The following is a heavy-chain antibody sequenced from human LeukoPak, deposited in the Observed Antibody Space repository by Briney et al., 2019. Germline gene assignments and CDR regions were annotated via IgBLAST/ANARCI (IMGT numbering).Heavy chain of an antibody. CDR1: GFTFSSYS. CDR2: ISSSSSYI. D-gene: IGHD3-22*01. V-gene: IGHV3-21*01. CDR3: ARDFNYYDSSGYYTTRDY. J-gene: IGHJ4*02. Sequence: PGGSLRLSCAASGFTFSSYSMNCVREAPGKGLEWVSSISSSSSYIYYADSVKGRFTISRDNAKNSLYLQMNSLRAEDTAVYYCARDFNYYDSSGYYTTRDYWGQGTLVTVSS.